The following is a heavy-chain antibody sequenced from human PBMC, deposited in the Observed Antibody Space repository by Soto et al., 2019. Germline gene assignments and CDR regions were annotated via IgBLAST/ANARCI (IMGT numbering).Heavy chain of an antibody. J-gene: IGHJ6*02. D-gene: IGHD3-3*01. CDR3: ARDWAYYDFWSGYYYYGMDV. CDR2: IYYSGST. V-gene: IGHV4-30-4*01. CDR1: GGSISSGDYY. Sequence: QVQLQESGPGLVKPSQTLSLTCTVSGGSISSGDYYWSWIRQPPGKGLEWIGYIYYSGSTYYNPSLKSRVTISVDTSKNQFSLKLSSVTAADTAVYYCARDWAYYDFWSGYYYYGMDVWGQGTTVTVSS.